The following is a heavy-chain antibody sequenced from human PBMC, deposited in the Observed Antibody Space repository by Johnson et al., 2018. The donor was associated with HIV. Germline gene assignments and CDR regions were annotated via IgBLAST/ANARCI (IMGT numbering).Heavy chain of an antibody. D-gene: IGHD3-10*01. J-gene: IGHJ3*02. CDR1: GFTFPDYA. Sequence: EMQLVESGGGLVQPGRSLRLPCAASGFTFPDYAMHWVRQGPGKGLEWVSVIYSGGSTYYADSVKGRFTISRDNSKNTLYLQMNSLRAEDTAVYYCAEAMSPRGRGNIWGEGTMVTVSS. CDR3: AEAMSPRGRGNI. V-gene: IGHV3-23*03. CDR2: IYSGGST.